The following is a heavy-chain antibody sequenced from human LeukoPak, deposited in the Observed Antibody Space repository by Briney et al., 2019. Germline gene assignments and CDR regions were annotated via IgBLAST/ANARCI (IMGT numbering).Heavy chain of an antibody. CDR1: GFTFSSYW. V-gene: IGHV3-74*01. CDR2: IKSDGSDT. CDR3: ARAILTPGGATVTRYFDY. D-gene: IGHD4-17*01. J-gene: IGHJ4*02. Sequence: GGSLRLSCAASGFTFSSYWMHWVRQAPGKGLVWVSRIKSDGSDTNYADSVKGRFTISRDNAKNTLYLQMNSLGAEDTAVYYCARAILTPGGATVTRYFDYWGQGTLVTVSS.